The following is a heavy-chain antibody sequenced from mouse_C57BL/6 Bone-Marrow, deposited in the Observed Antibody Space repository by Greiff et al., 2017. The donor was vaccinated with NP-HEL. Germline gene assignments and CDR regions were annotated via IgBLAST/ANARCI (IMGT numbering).Heavy chain of an antibody. D-gene: IGHD3-3*01. Sequence: QVHVKQSGAELVRPGASVTLSCKASGYTFTDYEMHWVKQTPVHGLEWIGAIDPETGGTAYNQKFKGKAILTADKSSSTAYMELRSLTSEDSAVYYCTRRASTLVYFDVWGTGTTVTVSS. CDR1: GYTFTDYE. CDR2: IDPETGGT. V-gene: IGHV1-15*01. J-gene: IGHJ1*03. CDR3: TRRASTLVYFDV.